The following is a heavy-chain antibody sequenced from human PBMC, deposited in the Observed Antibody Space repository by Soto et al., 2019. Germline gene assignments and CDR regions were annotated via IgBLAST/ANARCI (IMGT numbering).Heavy chain of an antibody. CDR1: GDSITNSDYY. CDR2: IDYSGNT. CDR3: AREGHYYYGLDV. J-gene: IGHJ6*02. Sequence: PSETLSLTCTVSGDSITNSDYYWNWIRQSPGKGLEWIASIDYSGNTYYNPSLKSRVVTSADTSKNLFSLKLRSVTAAETALYFCAREGHYYYGLDVWGQGTTATVSS. V-gene: IGHV4-30-4*01.